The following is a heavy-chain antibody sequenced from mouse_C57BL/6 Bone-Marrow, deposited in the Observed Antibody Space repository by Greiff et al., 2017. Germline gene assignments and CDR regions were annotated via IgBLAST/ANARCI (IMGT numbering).Heavy chain of an antibody. CDR1: GYSFTDYN. J-gene: IGHJ3*01. CDR2: INPKYGTT. D-gene: IGHD4-1*01. CDR3: ARKLGPSWFAY. Sequence: EVKLMESGPELVKPGASVKISCKASGYSFTDYNMNWVKQSNGKSLEWIGVINPKYGTTSYNQKFKGKATLTVDQSSSTAYMQLNSLTSEDSAVYYCARKLGPSWFAYWGQGTLVTVSA. V-gene: IGHV1-39*01.